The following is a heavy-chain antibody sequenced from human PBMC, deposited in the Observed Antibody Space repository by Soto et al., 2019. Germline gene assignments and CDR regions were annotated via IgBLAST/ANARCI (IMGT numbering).Heavy chain of an antibody. CDR2: FYSSGST. V-gene: IGHV4-61*01. CDR1: GGSVSTGYFY. Sequence: PSETLSLTCTVSGGSVSTGYFYWTWIRRPPGKGLEWIGYFYSSGSTNYNPSLKSRVTISVDTSRNQLSLRLSSVTAADTAVYYCARDSAVYSDSSGQAYFDYWGQGTLGTVSS. CDR3: ARDSAVYSDSSGQAYFDY. D-gene: IGHD3-22*01. J-gene: IGHJ4*02.